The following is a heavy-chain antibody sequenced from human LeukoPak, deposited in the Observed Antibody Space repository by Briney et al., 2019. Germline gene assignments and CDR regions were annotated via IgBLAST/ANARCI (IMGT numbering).Heavy chain of an antibody. J-gene: IGHJ4*02. V-gene: IGHV1-2*02. CDR3: ASYSGSYSSDFDY. CDR2: INPNSGGT. D-gene: IGHD1-26*01. Sequence: ASLKVSCKASVYTFTGYYMHWVRQAPGQGLERMGWINPNSGGTNYAQKFQGRVTMTRDTSISTAYMELSRLRSDDTAVYYCASYSGSYSSDFDYWGQGALVTVSS. CDR1: VYTFTGYY.